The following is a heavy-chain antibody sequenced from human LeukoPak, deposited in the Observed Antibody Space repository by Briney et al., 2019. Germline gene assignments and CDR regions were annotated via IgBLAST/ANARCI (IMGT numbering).Heavy chain of an antibody. V-gene: IGHV4-34*01. CDR3: ARVGSGWYFGFDY. CDR2: IYYSGST. Sequence: SETLSLTCAVYGGSFSGYYWSWIRQPPGKGLEWIGSIYYSGSTYYNPSLKSRVTISVGTSKNQFSLKLSSVTAADTAVYYCARVGSGWYFGFDYWGQGTLVTVSS. D-gene: IGHD6-19*01. J-gene: IGHJ4*02. CDR1: GGSFSGYY.